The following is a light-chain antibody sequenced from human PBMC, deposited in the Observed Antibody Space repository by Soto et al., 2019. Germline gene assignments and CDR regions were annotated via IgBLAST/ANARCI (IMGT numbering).Light chain of an antibody. CDR1: ESPVITDGDTL. Sequence: IVLTQSPLSLPVTLGQPASISCRSSESPVITDGDTLLNWFQQRPGQSPRRLIYRVSNRDFGAPDKFSGSGSGTEFTLKISSVEAEDVAIYYCMQGARWPYTFGQGTKLEI. CDR3: MQGARWPYT. J-gene: IGKJ2*01. CDR2: RVS. V-gene: IGKV2-30*01.